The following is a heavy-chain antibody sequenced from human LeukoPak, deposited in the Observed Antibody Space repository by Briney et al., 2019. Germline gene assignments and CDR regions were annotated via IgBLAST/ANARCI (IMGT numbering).Heavy chain of an antibody. Sequence: GGSLRLSCAASGITFSSYWMHWVRQTPGKGLVWVSRIKNDGTTTSYADSVKGRFTISRDNAKNSLYLQMNSLRAEDTAVYYCARGAAAGNLKWFDPWGQGTLVTVSS. CDR1: GITFSSYW. J-gene: IGHJ5*02. V-gene: IGHV3-74*01. D-gene: IGHD6-13*01. CDR3: ARGAAAGNLKWFDP. CDR2: IKNDGTTT.